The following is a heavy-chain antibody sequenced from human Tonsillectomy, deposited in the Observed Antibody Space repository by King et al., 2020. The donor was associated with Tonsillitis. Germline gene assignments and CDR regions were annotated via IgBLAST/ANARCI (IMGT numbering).Heavy chain of an antibody. J-gene: IGHJ4*02. D-gene: IGHD5-12*01. V-gene: IGHV4-38-2*02. CDR3: ARDGGCAYYSRYDTGDSNY. Sequence: QLQESGPGLVKPSETLSLTCGVSGYSISSGHYWGWIRQPPGKGLEWIGSIHHSGTTYYNPSVKSRVTISVDTSKHQFSLRLNSVTSADKDVYFCARDGGCAYYSRYDTGDSNYWGQGTLVTVSS. CDR1: GYSISSGHY. CDR2: IHHSGTT.